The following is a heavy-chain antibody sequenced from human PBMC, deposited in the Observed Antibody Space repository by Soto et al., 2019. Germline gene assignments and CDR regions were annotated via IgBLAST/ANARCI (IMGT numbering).Heavy chain of an antibody. J-gene: IGHJ6*02. Sequence: KPSETLSLTCAVYGGSFSGYYWSWIRQPPGKGLGWIGEINHSGSTNYNPSLKSRVTISVDTSKNQFSLKLSSVTAADTAVYYCARAGAVFGLGDVWGQGTTVTVSS. V-gene: IGHV4-34*01. CDR3: ARAGAVFGLGDV. CDR2: INHSGST. CDR1: GGSFSGYY. D-gene: IGHD3-10*02.